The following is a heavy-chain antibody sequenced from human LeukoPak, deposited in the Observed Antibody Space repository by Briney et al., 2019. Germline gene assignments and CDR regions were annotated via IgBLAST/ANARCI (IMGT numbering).Heavy chain of an antibody. V-gene: IGHV3-30-3*01. CDR3: ARDGRQWLDRGYFDY. J-gene: IGHJ4*02. CDR1: GFTFSSYA. D-gene: IGHD6-19*01. Sequence: GGSLRLSCAASGFTFSSYAMHWVRQAPGKGLEWVAVISYDGSNKYYADSVKGRFTISRDNSKNTLYLQMNSLRAEDTAVYYCARDGRQWLDRGYFDYWGQGTLVTVSS. CDR2: ISYDGSNK.